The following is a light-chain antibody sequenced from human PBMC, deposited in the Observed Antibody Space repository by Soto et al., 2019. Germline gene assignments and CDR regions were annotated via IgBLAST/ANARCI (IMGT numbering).Light chain of an antibody. J-gene: IGKJ1*01. V-gene: IGKV1-27*01. CDR3: QKYNSAPTWT. CDR2: AAS. CDR1: QGITNY. Sequence: DIQMTQSPSSLSASVGDRGTITCRASQGITNYLAWYQQKPGKVPKLLIYAASTLQSGVPSRFSGSGSGTDFTLTISSLQPEDVATYYCQKYNSAPTWTFGQGNKVDIK.